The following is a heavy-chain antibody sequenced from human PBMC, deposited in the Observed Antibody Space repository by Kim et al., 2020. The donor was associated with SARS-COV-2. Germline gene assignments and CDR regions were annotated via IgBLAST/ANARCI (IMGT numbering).Heavy chain of an antibody. CDR3: ASGYGGGAFDI. J-gene: IGHJ3*02. CDR2: L. V-gene: IGHV3-11*04. Sequence: LYTADSLKGRLTIPRDNAKNSLYLQMNSLRAEDTAVYYCASGYGGGAFDIWGQGTMVTVSS. D-gene: IGHD5-18*01.